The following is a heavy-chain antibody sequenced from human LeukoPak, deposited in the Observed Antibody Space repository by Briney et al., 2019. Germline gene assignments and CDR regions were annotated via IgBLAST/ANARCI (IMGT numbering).Heavy chain of an antibody. CDR3: ARDPRFLAYCGGDCYSNYYHYYMDV. CDR1: GFTFSSYE. Sequence: GGSLRLSCAASGFTFSSYEMNWVRQAPGKGLEWVSYISSSGSTIYYADSVKGRFTISRDNAKNSLYPQMNSLRAEDTAVYYCARDPRFLAYCGGDCYSNYYHYYMDVWGKGTTVTVSS. CDR2: ISSSGSTI. D-gene: IGHD2-21*02. J-gene: IGHJ6*03. V-gene: IGHV3-48*03.